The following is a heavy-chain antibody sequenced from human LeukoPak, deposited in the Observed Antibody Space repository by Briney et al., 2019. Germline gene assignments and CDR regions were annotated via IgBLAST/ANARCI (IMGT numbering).Heavy chain of an antibody. CDR2: ISVSGGST. Sequence: GGSLRLSCAASGFTFSIYAMSWVRQAPGKGLEWVSAISVSGGSTYYADSVKGRFTVSRDNSKNTLYLQMGSLRAEDMAVYYCARDSYYDYYFDYWGQGTLVTVSS. CDR1: GFTFSIYA. D-gene: IGHD3-3*01. J-gene: IGHJ4*02. CDR3: ARDSYYDYYFDY. V-gene: IGHV3-23*01.